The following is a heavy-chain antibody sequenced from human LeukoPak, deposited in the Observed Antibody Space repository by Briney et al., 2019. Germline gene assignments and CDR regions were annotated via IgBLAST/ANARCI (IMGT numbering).Heavy chain of an antibody. CDR1: GGPISSGDYY. CDR2: IYYSGST. D-gene: IGHD1-26*01. CDR3: ARTQWDLPHDEGAFDI. J-gene: IGHJ3*02. Sequence: PSQTLSLTRTVSGGPISSGDYYWSWIRQPPGKGLEWIGYIYYSGSTYYNPSLKSRVTISVDTSKNQFSLKLSSVTAADTVVYYCARTQWDLPHDEGAFDIWGQGTMVTVSS. V-gene: IGHV4-30-4*08.